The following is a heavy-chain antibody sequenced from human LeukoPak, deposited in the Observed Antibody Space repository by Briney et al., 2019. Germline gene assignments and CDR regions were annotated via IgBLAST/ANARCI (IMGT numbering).Heavy chain of an antibody. V-gene: IGHV3-7*01. CDR1: GFSLNGYW. J-gene: IGHJ4*02. D-gene: IGHD2-2*01. CDR2: LHADGVEQ. Sequence: GGSLRLSCAASGFSLNGYWMPWVRQAPGKGLEWVARLHADGVEQNYVDSVTGRFTMSRDNAKNSLYLQMNSLRAEDTAVDYCARGDCSSTSCSAVPCDYWGQGTLVTVSS. CDR3: ARGDCSSTSCSAVPCDY.